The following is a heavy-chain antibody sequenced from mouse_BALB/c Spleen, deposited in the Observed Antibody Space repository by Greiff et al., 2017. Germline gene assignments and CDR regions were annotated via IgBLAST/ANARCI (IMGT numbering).Heavy chain of an antibody. CDR2: INPGSGGT. D-gene: IGHD2-4*01. CDR3: ARWCDYEGLGAMDY. CDR1: GYAFTNYL. J-gene: IGHJ4*01. V-gene: IGHV1-54*01. Sequence: VQRVESGAELVRPGTSVKVSCKASGYAFTNYLIEWVKQRPGQGLEWIGVINPGSGGTNYNEKFKGKATLTADKSSSTAYMQLSSLTSDDSAVYFCARWCDYEGLGAMDYWGQGTSVTVSS.